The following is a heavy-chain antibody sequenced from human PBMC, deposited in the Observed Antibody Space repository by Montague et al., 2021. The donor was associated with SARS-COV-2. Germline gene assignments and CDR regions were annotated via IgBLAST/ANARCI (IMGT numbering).Heavy chain of an antibody. Sequence: SETLSLTCTVSGGSVSSSPYYWGWIRQPPGRGLEWVGSISYSGRTYFSPSLKSRLTVSVDSSENQFSLGPSSVTAADTAVYYCASSYYYGSGTYVYNYYMDVWGKGTTVTVSS. CDR3: ASSYYYGSGTYVYNYYMDV. D-gene: IGHD3-10*01. J-gene: IGHJ6*03. CDR2: ISYSGRT. CDR1: GGSVSSSPYY. V-gene: IGHV4-39*01.